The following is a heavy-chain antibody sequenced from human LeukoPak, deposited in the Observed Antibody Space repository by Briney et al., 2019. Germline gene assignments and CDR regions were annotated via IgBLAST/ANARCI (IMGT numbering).Heavy chain of an antibody. CDR2: IYPGDSDT. CDR3: ARRSSTSWGFDP. D-gene: IGHD2-2*01. V-gene: IGHV5-51*01. CDR1: GYSFTNYW. Sequence: GESLKISCKGSGYSFTNYWIAWVRQMPGKGLELMRIIYPGDSDTTYSPSFQGQVTISADKTITTAYLQWSSLKASDTAMYYCARRSSTSWGFDPWGQGTLVTVSS. J-gene: IGHJ5*02.